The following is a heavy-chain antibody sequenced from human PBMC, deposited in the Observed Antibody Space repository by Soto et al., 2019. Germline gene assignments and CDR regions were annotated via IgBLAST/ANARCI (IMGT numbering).Heavy chain of an antibody. CDR2: ISGSGGST. CDR1: GFTFSSYA. V-gene: IGHV3-23*01. D-gene: IGHD3-9*01. CDR3: AKDYADILTGYYYYHYMDV. J-gene: IGHJ6*03. Sequence: GGSLRLSCAASGFTFSSYAMSWVRQAPGKGLEWVSAISGSGGSTYYADSVKGRFTISRDNSKNTLYLQMNSLRAEDTAVYYCAKDYADILTGYYYYHYMDVWGKGTTVTVSS.